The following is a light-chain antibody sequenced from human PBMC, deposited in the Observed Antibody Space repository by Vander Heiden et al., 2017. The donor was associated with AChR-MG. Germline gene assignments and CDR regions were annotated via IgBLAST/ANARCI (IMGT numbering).Light chain of an antibody. CDR1: KLGDKY. Sequence: SFELTQPPSVSVSPGQTASITCSGDKLGDKYTCWYQQKPGQSPGLVIYQDTKRPSGIPERFSGSNSGNTATLTISGTQAMDEADYYCQAWDSNTYVVFGGGTKLTVL. CDR2: QDT. J-gene: IGLJ2*01. V-gene: IGLV3-1*01. CDR3: QAWDSNTYVV.